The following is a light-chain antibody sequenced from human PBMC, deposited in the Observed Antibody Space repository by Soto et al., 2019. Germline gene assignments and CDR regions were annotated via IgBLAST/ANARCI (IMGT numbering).Light chain of an antibody. CDR2: DVS. V-gene: IGLV2-11*01. CDR3: CSDAGSYV. J-gene: IGLJ1*01. Sequence: QSALTQPRSVSGSPGQSVTISCTGTSSDVGGYNYVSWYQQHPGKAPKLMIYDVSKRPSGVPDRFSGSKSGNTASLTISGLQAEEEADYYCCSDAGSYVFGTGTKVTV. CDR1: SSDVGGYNY.